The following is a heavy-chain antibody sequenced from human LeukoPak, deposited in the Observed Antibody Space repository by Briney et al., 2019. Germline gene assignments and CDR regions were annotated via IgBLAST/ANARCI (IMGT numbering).Heavy chain of an antibody. CDR2: IIPIYGTA. CDR1: GRPFSNYP. V-gene: IGHV1-69*13. J-gene: IGHJ5*02. CDR3: ATHTGGYNHWWFDI. D-gene: IGHD5-24*01. Sequence: GASVKVSCKASGRPFSNYPIIWVRRAPGRGLEWLGGIIPIYGTANYALMFQGRITLTAHESTATAYMELRSLTSDDTAMYFCATHTGGYNHWWFDIWGQGTLVSVSS.